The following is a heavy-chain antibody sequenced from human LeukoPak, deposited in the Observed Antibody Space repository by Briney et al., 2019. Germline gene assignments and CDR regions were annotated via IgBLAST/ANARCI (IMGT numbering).Heavy chain of an antibody. D-gene: IGHD6-13*01. Sequence: GGSLRLSCAASGFTFDDYAMNWVRQATGKGLEWVSYISSSGSTIYYADSVKGRFTISRDNAKNSLYLQMNSLRAEDTAVYYCARAGYSSSWRAFDIWGQGTMVTVSS. CDR3: ARAGYSSSWRAFDI. CDR2: ISSSGSTI. CDR1: GFTFDDYA. V-gene: IGHV3-48*03. J-gene: IGHJ3*02.